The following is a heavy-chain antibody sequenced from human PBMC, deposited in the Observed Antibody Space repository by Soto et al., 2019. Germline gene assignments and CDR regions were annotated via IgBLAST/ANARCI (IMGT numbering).Heavy chain of an antibody. J-gene: IGHJ3*02. V-gene: IGHV1-69*12. Sequence: QVQLVQSGAEVKKPGSSVKVSSKASGGTFSSYAISWVRQAPGQGLEWMGGIIPIFGTANYAQKFQGRVTITADESTSTAYMELSSLRSEDTAVYYCAIRDSYGWFFAFDIWGQGTMVTVSS. CDR1: GGTFSSYA. CDR3: AIRDSYGWFFAFDI. D-gene: IGHD5-18*01. CDR2: IIPIFGTA.